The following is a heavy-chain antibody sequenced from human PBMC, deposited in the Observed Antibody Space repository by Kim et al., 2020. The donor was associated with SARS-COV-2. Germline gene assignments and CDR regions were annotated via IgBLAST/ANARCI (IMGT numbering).Heavy chain of an antibody. J-gene: IGHJ2*01. CDR3: ARDWTGYELWYFDL. V-gene: IGHV3-21*01. CDR2: ISSSSSYI. D-gene: IGHD5-12*01. Sequence: GGSLRLSCAASGFTFSSYSMNWVRQAPGKGLEWVSSISSSSSYIYYADSVKGRFTISRDNAKNSLYLQMNSLRAEDTAVYYCARDWTGYELWYFDLWGRGTLVTVSS. CDR1: GFTFSSYS.